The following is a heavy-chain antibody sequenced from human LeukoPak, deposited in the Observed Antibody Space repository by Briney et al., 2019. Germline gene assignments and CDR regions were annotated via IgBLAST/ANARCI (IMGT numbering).Heavy chain of an antibody. CDR1: GFTFSSYW. V-gene: IGHV3-7*03. CDR2: IKRDGSEK. J-gene: IGHJ6*04. D-gene: IGHD6-13*01. CDR3: ARAYSSSWYLYYYYGMDV. Sequence: GGSLRLSCAASGFTFSSYWMSWVRQAPGKGLEWVANIKRDGSEKYYVDSVKGRFTISRDNAKNSLYLQMNSLRAEDTAVYYCARAYSSSWYLYYYYGMDVWGKGTTVTVSS.